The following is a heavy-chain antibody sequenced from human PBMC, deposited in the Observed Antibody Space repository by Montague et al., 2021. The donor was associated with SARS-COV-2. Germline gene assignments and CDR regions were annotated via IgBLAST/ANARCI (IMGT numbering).Heavy chain of an antibody. D-gene: IGHD1-26*01. CDR3: ARYGRGRYYVYYGMDV. Sequence: SETLSLTCTVSGGSISSYYWSWIRQPPGKGLEWIGYIYNSGSTNYNPSLKIRVTISVDTSKNQFSLNLSSVTAADTAVYYCARYGRGRYYVYYGMDVWGQGTTVTVSS. V-gene: IGHV4-59*08. J-gene: IGHJ6*02. CDR2: IYNSGST. CDR1: GGSISSYY.